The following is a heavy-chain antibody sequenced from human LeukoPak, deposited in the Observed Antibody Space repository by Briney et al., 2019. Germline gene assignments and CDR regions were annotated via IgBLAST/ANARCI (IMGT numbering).Heavy chain of an antibody. CDR1: GGSFSGYY. Sequence: NTSETLSLTCAVYGGSFSGYYWSWIRQPPGKGLEWIGEINHSGSTNYNPSLKSRVTISVDTSKNQFSLKLSSVTAADTAVYYCARGGKYSYGCDYWGQGTLVTVSS. D-gene: IGHD5-18*01. J-gene: IGHJ4*02. CDR2: INHSGST. V-gene: IGHV4-34*01. CDR3: ARGGKYSYGCDY.